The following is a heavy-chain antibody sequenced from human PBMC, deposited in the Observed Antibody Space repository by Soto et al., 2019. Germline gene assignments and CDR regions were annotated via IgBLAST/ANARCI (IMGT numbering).Heavy chain of an antibody. CDR3: ARGRYGDY. J-gene: IGHJ4*02. Sequence: QVHLVQFGAEVKKPGASVKVSCKASGYTFTNYGITWVRQAPGQGLEWMGWISAHNGNTDYAQKLQGRVIVTRDTSTSTAYMELRSLISDDTAVYYCARGRYGDYWGQGALVTVSS. V-gene: IGHV1-18*01. CDR1: GYTFTNYG. CDR2: ISAHNGNT. D-gene: IGHD1-1*01.